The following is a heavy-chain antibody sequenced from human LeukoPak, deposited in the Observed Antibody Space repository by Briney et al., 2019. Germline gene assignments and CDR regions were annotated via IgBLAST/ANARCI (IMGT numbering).Heavy chain of an antibody. J-gene: IGHJ1*01. Sequence: PSETLSLTCSVSGGSISSYYWSWIRQPPGRGLEWIGFIYNSGSTNYNPSLKSRLTISVDTSKNHFSLKLSSVTAADTAVYYCARAPGGNAGNFQHWGQGTLVTVSS. CDR3: ARAPGGNAGNFQH. D-gene: IGHD4-23*01. CDR1: GGSISSYY. CDR2: IYNSGST. V-gene: IGHV4-59*01.